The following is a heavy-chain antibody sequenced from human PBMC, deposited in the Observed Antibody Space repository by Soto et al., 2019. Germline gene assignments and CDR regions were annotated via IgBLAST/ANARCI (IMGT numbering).Heavy chain of an antibody. V-gene: IGHV3-21*01. CDR1: GFIFSQYS. Sequence: GGSLRLSCAASGFIFSQYSMNWVRQAPGKGLEWVSSISSTGALMYYADSVKGRFTISRDDADNPLYLQMNSLRVEDTAVYYCARDRLARGIPVAGRIDYWGQGALVTVSS. J-gene: IGHJ4*02. CDR3: ARDRLARGIPVAGRIDY. CDR2: ISSTGALM. D-gene: IGHD6-19*01.